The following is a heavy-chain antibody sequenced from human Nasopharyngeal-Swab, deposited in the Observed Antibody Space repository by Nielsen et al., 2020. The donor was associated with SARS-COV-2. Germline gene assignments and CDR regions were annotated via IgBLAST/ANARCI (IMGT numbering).Heavy chain of an antibody. CDR2: IHYSGST. D-gene: IGHD1-26*01. CDR1: GGSISSSADY. Sequence: GSLRLSCTVSGGSISSSADYWDWIRQSPGKGLEWIGYIHYSGSTYYNPSLKSRVTISLDASKNQFSLRLSSVTAADTAVYYCASSGSYLGADYWGQGTLVTVSS. V-gene: IGHV4-39*01. J-gene: IGHJ4*02. CDR3: ASSGSYLGADY.